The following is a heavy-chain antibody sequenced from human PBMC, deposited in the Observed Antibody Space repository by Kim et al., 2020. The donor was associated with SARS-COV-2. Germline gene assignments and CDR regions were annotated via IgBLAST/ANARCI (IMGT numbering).Heavy chain of an antibody. D-gene: IGHD4-17*01. CDR1: GFTFSSYA. Sequence: GGSLRLSCAASGFTFSSYAMSWVRQAPGKGLEWVSVIYSGGSSTYYADSVKGRFTISRDNSKNTLYLQMNSLRAEDTAVYYCAKDETYGDYYFDYWGQGTLVTVSS. V-gene: IGHV3-23*03. J-gene: IGHJ4*02. CDR3: AKDETYGDYYFDY. CDR2: IYSGGSST.